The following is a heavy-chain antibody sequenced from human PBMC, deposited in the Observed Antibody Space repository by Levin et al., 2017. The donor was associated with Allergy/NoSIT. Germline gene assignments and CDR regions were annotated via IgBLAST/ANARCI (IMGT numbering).Heavy chain of an antibody. V-gene: IGHV2-5*02. CDR2: FYWDDDK. CDR1: GFSLSTSEVG. Sequence: SGPTLVKPTQTLTLTCTFSGFSLSTSEVGVGWVRQPPGKALEWLALFYWDDDKRYSPFLKNRLTLTKETSKNQVDLTMTNMDPVDTGTSSCAHSPLWFGHLSVFDSWGPRILVTVSS. J-gene: IGHJ5*01. CDR3: AHSPLWFGHLSVFDS. D-gene: IGHD3-10*01.